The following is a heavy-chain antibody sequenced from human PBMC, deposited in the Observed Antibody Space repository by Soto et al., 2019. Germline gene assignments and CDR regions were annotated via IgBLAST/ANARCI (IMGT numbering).Heavy chain of an antibody. CDR2: ISSSSSYI. CDR1: GFTFSSYS. D-gene: IGHD4-17*01. Sequence: NPGGSLRLSCAASGFTFSSYSMNWVRQAPGKGLEWVSSISSSSSYIYYADSVKGRFTISRDNAKNSLYLQMNSLRAEDTAVYYCARDVSSVTIVPYYYGMDVWGQGTTVTVSS. J-gene: IGHJ6*02. CDR3: ARDVSSVTIVPYYYGMDV. V-gene: IGHV3-21*01.